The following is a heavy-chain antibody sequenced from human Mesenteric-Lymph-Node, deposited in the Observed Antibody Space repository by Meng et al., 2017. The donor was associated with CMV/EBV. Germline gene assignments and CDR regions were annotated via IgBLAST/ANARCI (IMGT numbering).Heavy chain of an antibody. CDR1: GGSISSRTYY. D-gene: IGHD3-10*01. Sequence: SETLSLTCSVSGGSISSRTYYWGWIRQPPGKGLEWIGTIYYSGTTYYNPSLKSRVTISVDTSKNHFSLKLSSVTAADTAVYYCAREVERGSGSPNDAFDIWGQGTMVTVSS. V-gene: IGHV4-39*07. CDR3: AREVERGSGSPNDAFDI. J-gene: IGHJ3*02. CDR2: IYYSGTT.